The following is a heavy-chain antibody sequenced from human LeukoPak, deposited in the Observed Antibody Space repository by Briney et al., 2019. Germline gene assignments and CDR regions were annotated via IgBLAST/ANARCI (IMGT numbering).Heavy chain of an antibody. CDR3: ARDQAGNYVFDY. V-gene: IGHV3-30-3*01. CDR1: GFTFSSYA. CDR2: ISYDGSNK. J-gene: IGHJ4*02. Sequence: PGGSLRLSCAASGFTFSSYAMHWVRQAPGKGLEWVAVISYDGSNKYYADSVKGRFTISRDNSKNTLYLQMNSLRAEDTAVYYCARDQAGNYVFDYWGQGTLVTVSS. D-gene: IGHD3-10*02.